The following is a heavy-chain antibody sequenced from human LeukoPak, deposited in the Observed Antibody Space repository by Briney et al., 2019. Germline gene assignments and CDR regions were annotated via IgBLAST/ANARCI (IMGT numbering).Heavy chain of an antibody. CDR3: AREVTGAGFDC. V-gene: IGHV3-21*01. CDR1: GFTFSNYG. D-gene: IGHD5-18*01. J-gene: IGHJ4*02. Sequence: PGGSLRLSCAASGFTFSNYGMSWVRQAPGKGLEWFSSISSSSSYIYYADSVKGRFTISRDNAKNSLYLQMNSLRADDTAVYYCAREVTGAGFDCWGQGTLVTVSS. CDR2: ISSSSSYI.